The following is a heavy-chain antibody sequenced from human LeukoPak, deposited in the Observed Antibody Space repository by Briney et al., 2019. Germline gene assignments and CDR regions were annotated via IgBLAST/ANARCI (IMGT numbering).Heavy chain of an antibody. CDR1: GYTFTGYY. J-gene: IGHJ6*02. Sequence: GASVKVSCKASGYTFTGYYMHWVRQAPGQGLEWMGWINPNSGGTNYAQKVQGRVTMTRDTSISTAYMELSRLRSDDTAVYYCARDRLLWFGELLVPYYYYGMDVWGQGTTVTVSS. CDR2: INPNSGGT. CDR3: ARDRLLWFGELLVPYYYYGMDV. V-gene: IGHV1-2*02. D-gene: IGHD3-10*01.